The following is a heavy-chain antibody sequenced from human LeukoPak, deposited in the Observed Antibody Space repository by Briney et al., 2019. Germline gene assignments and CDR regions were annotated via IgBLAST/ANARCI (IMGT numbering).Heavy chain of an antibody. CDR1: GGSISSYY. V-gene: IGHV4-4*07. Sequence: PSETLSLTCTVSGGSISSYYWSWIRQPAGKGLEWIGRIYTSGSTNYNPSLKSRVTMSVDTSKNQFSLKLSSVTAADTAVYYCARINYYGSGSYYIIDYWGQGTLVTVSS. J-gene: IGHJ4*02. CDR2: IYTSGST. CDR3: ARINYYGSGSYYIIDY. D-gene: IGHD3-10*01.